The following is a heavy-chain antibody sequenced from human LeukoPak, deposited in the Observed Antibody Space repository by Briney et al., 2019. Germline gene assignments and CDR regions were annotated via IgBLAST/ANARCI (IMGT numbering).Heavy chain of an antibody. CDR2: ISSSSSYI. Sequence: GGSLRLSCAASGSTFSSYSMNWVRQAPGKGLEWVSSISSSSSYIYYADSVKGRFTISRDNAKNSLYLQMNSLRAEDTAVYYCARGSYDSSGYYYYLSPTTEEYFQHWGQGTLVTVSS. CDR1: GSTFSSYS. D-gene: IGHD3-22*01. CDR3: ARGSYDSSGYYYYLSPTTEEYFQH. V-gene: IGHV3-21*01. J-gene: IGHJ1*01.